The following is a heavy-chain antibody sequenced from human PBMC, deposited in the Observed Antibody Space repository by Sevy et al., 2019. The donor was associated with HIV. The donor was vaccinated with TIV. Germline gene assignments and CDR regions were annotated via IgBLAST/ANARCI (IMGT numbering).Heavy chain of an antibody. CDR2: VNSDGSST. V-gene: IGHV3-74*01. Sequence: GGSLRLSCAASGFTFSSYWMHWVRQAPGKGPVWVSGVNSDGSSTNYADSVKGQFTMSRDSAKNTLYLQMNSLRAEDTAVYFGVAANTWQDYWGQGTLVTVSS. D-gene: IGHD2-15*01. CDR1: GFTFSSYW. CDR3: VAANTWQDY. J-gene: IGHJ4*02.